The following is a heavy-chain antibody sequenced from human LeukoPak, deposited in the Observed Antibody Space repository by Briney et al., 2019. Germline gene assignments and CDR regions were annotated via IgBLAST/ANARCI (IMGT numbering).Heavy chain of an antibody. J-gene: IGHJ6*03. Sequence: GGSLRLSCAASGFTFSSCWMSWVRQAPGKGLEWVANIKQDGSEKYYVDSVKGRFTISRDNAKNSLYLQMNSLRAEDTAVYYCAKLLTGRPSGYMDVWGKGTTVSVSS. CDR2: IKQDGSEK. CDR1: GFTFSSCW. D-gene: IGHD6-6*01. CDR3: AKLLTGRPSGYMDV. V-gene: IGHV3-7*01.